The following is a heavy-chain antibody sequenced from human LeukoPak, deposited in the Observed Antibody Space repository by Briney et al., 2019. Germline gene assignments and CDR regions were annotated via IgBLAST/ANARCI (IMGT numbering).Heavy chain of an antibody. CDR1: GGSISSSSYY. D-gene: IGHD3-10*01. CDR2: IYYSGST. J-gene: IGHJ5*02. V-gene: IGHV4-39*07. Sequence: SETLSLTCTVSGGSISSSSYYWGWIRQPPGKGLEWIGSIYYSGSTYYNPSLKSRVTISVDTSKNQFSLKLSSVTAADTAVYYCARRGVRGVIITNWFDPWGQGTLVTVSS. CDR3: ARRGVRGVIITNWFDP.